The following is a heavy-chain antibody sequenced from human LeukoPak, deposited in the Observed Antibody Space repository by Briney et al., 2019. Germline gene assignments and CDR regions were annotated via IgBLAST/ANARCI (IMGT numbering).Heavy chain of an antibody. CDR1: GFTFGSYA. V-gene: IGHV3-23*01. CDR2: IIGSGGST. CDR3: AKTTAGYSSGRYPGWSADY. D-gene: IGHD6-19*01. J-gene: IGHJ4*02. Sequence: GGSLRLSCAASGFTFGSYAMYWVRQAPGKGLEGVSGIIGSGGSTFYADSVKGQFPISGDNSENTVYLQMNSLRADDTVVYYCAKTTAGYSSGRYPGWSADYWGQGTVVTVSS.